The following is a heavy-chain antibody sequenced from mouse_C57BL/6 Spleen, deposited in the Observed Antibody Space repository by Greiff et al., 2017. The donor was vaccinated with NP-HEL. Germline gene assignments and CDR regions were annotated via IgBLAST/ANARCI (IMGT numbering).Heavy chain of an antibody. CDR1: GYTFTDYY. CDR3: ARWLEFAY. Sequence: EVQLHQSGPELVKPGASVKISCKASGYTFTDYYMNWVKQSHGKSLEWIGDINPNNGGTSYNQKFKGKATLTVDKSSSTAYMELRSLTSEDSAVYYCARWLEFAYWGQGTLVTVSA. CDR2: INPNNGGT. V-gene: IGHV1-26*01. D-gene: IGHD2-2*01. J-gene: IGHJ3*01.